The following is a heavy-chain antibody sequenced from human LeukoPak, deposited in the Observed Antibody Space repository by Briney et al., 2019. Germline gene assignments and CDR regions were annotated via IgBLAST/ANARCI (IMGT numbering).Heavy chain of an antibody. Sequence: GASVKVSCKASGYTFTSYGISWVRQAPGQGLEWMGWISAYNGNTNYTQKLQGRVTMTTDTSTSTAYTELRSLRSDDTAVYYCARERADYDILTGYHTLPYFDYWGQGTLVTVSS. CDR3: ARERADYDILTGYHTLPYFDY. CDR2: ISAYNGNT. V-gene: IGHV1-18*01. J-gene: IGHJ4*02. CDR1: GYTFTSYG. D-gene: IGHD3-9*01.